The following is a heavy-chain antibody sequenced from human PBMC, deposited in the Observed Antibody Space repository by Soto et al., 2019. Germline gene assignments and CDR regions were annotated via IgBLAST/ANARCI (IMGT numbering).Heavy chain of an antibody. CDR2: IFYPGNT. V-gene: IGHV4-39*02. J-gene: IGHJ4*02. D-gene: IGHD2-21*01. CDR1: GGSISYNSYY. Sequence: QLHLQESGPGLVKPSETLSLTCSVSGGSISYNSYYWGWIRQPPGEGREWVGGIFYPGNTHNSPSLKDRVTISMDTSKNSFSLNLTSVTAADTAVYFCARLVVVAPVANVWGQGALVTVSS. CDR3: ARLVVVAPVANV.